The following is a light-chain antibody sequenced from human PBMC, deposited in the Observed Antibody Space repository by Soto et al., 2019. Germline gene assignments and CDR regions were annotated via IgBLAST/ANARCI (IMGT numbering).Light chain of an antibody. V-gene: IGKV3-20*01. Sequence: VVMTQSPATLSVSPGERVVLSFRASQSLGTSLAWYHHKPGQAPRLLLYEASNRATGIPDRFSGSGSGTDFTLTISRLEPEDFAVYYCQQYGSSGTFGQGTKVDIK. J-gene: IGKJ1*01. CDR1: QSLGTS. CDR3: QQYGSSGT. CDR2: EAS.